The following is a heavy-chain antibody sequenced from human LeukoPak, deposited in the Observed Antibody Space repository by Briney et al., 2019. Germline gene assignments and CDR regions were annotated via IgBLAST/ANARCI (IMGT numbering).Heavy chain of an antibody. V-gene: IGHV3-48*02. CDR2: ISSSSSTI. CDR3: ASFREWFGELLYPDAFDV. Sequence: PGGSLRLSCAASGFTFSSYSMNWVRQAPGKGLEWVSYISSSSSTIYYADSVKGRFTISRDNAKNSLYLQMNSLRDEDTAVYYCASFREWFGELLYPDAFDVWGQGTMVTVSS. D-gene: IGHD3-10*01. CDR1: GFTFSSYS. J-gene: IGHJ3*01.